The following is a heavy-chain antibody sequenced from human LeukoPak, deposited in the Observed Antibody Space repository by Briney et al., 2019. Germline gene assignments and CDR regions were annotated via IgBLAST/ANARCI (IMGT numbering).Heavy chain of an antibody. CDR2: IRNDGSNK. Sequence: PGGSLRLSCAASGFTFSIYGMHWVRQAPGKGLEWVAFIRNDGSNKYYADSVKGRFTISRDNSKNTLYLEMNSLRGEDTAVYYCANWDSGYYGIGYWGQGTLVTVSS. CDR1: GFTFSIYG. D-gene: IGHD5-12*01. J-gene: IGHJ4*02. CDR3: ANWDSGYYGIGY. V-gene: IGHV3-30*02.